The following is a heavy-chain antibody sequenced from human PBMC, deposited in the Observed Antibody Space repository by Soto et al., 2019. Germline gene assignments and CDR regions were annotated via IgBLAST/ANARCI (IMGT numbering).Heavy chain of an antibody. Sequence: SETLSLTCTVSGGSISSSSYYWGWIRQPPGKGLEWIGSIYYSGSTYYNPSLKSRVTISVDTSKNQFSLKLSSVTAADTAVYYCARQVYMGWLENYYYYYGMDVWGQGTTVTVSS. CDR3: ARQVYMGWLENYYYYYGMDV. CDR1: GGSISSSSYY. J-gene: IGHJ6*02. V-gene: IGHV4-39*01. D-gene: IGHD6-19*01. CDR2: IYYSGST.